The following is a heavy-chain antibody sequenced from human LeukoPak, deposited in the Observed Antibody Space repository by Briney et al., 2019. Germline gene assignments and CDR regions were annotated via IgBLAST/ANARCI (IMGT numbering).Heavy chain of an antibody. D-gene: IGHD2/OR15-2a*01. CDR3: ARAREFWFDP. CDR2: IYCSGST. Sequence: SETLSLTCTVSGCSIINYYWSWIRQPPGKGLEWIGYIYCSGSTNYNRSLKSRVTILVSTSKSQFSLKLSSVTTADTAVYYGARAREFWFDPWGQRTLVTVSS. CDR1: GCSIINYY. J-gene: IGHJ5*02. V-gene: IGHV4-59*01.